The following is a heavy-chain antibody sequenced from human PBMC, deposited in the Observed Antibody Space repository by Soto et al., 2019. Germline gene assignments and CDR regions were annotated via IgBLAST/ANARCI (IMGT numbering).Heavy chain of an antibody. Sequence: VQLVESGGGLVQPGGSLRLSCAASGFTFSSYWMSWVRQAPGKGLEWVANIKQDGSEKYYVDSVKGRFTISRDNAKNSLYLQMNSLRAEDTAVYYCARDVMAYYYGSGSDYFDYWGQGTLVTVSS. D-gene: IGHD3-10*01. CDR3: ARDVMAYYYGSGSDYFDY. J-gene: IGHJ4*02. V-gene: IGHV3-7*01. CDR2: IKQDGSEK. CDR1: GFTFSSYW.